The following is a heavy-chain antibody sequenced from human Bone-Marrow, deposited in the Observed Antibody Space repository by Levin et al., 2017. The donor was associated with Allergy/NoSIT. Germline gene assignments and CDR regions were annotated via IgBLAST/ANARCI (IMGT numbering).Heavy chain of an antibody. CDR2: FSGSGGST. Sequence: GGSLRLSCAASGFTFGTYAMNWVRQAPGKGLEWVSTFSGSGGSTYYADSVKGRFTISRDNAKNTLYLQMYSLRAEDTAVYYCAGDRSGDFLDDAFDIWGQGTMVTVTS. D-gene: IGHD3-16*01. CDR1: GFTFGTYA. CDR3: AGDRSGDFLDDAFDI. J-gene: IGHJ3*02. V-gene: IGHV3-23*01.